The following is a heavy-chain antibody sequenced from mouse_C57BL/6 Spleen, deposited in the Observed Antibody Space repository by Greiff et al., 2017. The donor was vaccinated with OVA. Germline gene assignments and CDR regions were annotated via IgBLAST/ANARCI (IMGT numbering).Heavy chain of an antibody. CDR1: GYAFSSSW. V-gene: IGHV1-82*01. Sequence: VQLQQSGPELVKPGASVKLSCKASGYAFSSSWMNWVKQRPGKGLEWIGRIYPGDGDPNYNGKFKGKATLTADKSSSTAYMQLSSLTSEDSAVYFCARGTRYWYVDVWAQGPRSPSPQ. J-gene: IGHJ1*03. CDR2: IYPGDGDP. CDR3: ARGTRYWYVDV.